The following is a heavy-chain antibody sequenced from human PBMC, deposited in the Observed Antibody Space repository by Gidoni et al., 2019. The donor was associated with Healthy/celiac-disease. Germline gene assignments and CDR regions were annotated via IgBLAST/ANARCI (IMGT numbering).Heavy chain of an antibody. CDR2: IYPGDSDT. CDR3: ARGATRRDGYNYGNY. CDR1: RYSFTSYW. Sequence: CKGSRYSFTSYWIGWVRQMPGKGLEWMGIIYPGDSDTRYSPSFQGQVPSSADKSISTAYLQWSSLKASDTAMYYCARGATRRDGYNYGNYWGQGTLVTVSS. V-gene: IGHV5-51*01. J-gene: IGHJ4*02. D-gene: IGHD5-12*01.